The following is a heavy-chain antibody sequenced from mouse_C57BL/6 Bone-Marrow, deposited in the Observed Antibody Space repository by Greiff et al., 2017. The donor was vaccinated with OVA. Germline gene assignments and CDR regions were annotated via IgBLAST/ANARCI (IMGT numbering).Heavy chain of an antibody. Sequence: EVQLQQSGPELVKPGASVKISCKASGYTFTDYYMNWVKQSHGKSLEWIGDINPNNGGTSYNQKFKGKATLTVDKSSSTAYMELRSLTSEDSAVYYCARRPTGYWGQGTSVTVSS. V-gene: IGHV1-26*01. CDR1: GYTFTDYY. CDR2: INPNNGGT. CDR3: ARRPTGY. J-gene: IGHJ4*01.